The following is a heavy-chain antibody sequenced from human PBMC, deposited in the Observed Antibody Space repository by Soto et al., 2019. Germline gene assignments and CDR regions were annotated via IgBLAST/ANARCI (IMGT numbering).Heavy chain of an antibody. D-gene: IGHD1-26*01. Sequence: GGSLRLSCAASGFTFSSYGMSWVRQAQGKGLEWVANVNEDGSEKYYVDSVKGRFTVSRDNAKNSLYLQMNSLRAEDTAVYYCAKWGGAGGDYWGQGTPVTVSS. V-gene: IGHV3-7*01. CDR2: VNEDGSEK. J-gene: IGHJ4*02. CDR3: AKWGGAGGDY. CDR1: GFTFSSYG.